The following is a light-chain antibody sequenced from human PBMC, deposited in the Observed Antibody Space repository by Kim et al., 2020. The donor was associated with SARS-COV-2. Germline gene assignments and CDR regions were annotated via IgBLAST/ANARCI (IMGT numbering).Light chain of an antibody. CDR3: QSFDSSLSGSV. Sequence: QPVLTQPPSVSGAPGQRVTISCTGSTSNIGAGYDVHWYQQLPGTAPKLLIYDNNNRPSGVPDRFSGSTSGTSASLAITGLQAEDEADYYCQSFDSSLSGSVFGGGTQLTVL. CDR2: DNN. V-gene: IGLV1-40*01. CDR1: TSNIGAGYD. J-gene: IGLJ2*01.